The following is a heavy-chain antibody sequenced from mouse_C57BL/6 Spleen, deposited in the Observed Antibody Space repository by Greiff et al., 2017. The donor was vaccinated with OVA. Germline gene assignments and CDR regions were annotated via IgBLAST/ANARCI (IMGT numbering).Heavy chain of an antibody. J-gene: IGHJ2*01. D-gene: IGHD2-2*01. Sequence: QVQLQQPGTELVKPGASVKLSCKASGYTFTSYWMHWVKQRPGQGLEWIGNINPSNGGTNYNEKFKSKATLTVDKSSSTAYMQLSSLTSEDSAVLCWASEGGYGYDVYNFDYWGQGTTLTVSA. CDR2: INPSNGGT. V-gene: IGHV1-53*01. CDR3: ASEGGYGYDVYNFDY. CDR1: GYTFTSYW.